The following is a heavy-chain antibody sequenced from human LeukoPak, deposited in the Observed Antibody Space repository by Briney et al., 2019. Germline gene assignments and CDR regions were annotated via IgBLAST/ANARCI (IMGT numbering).Heavy chain of an antibody. CDR3: ARDLTERKYYIAF. J-gene: IGHJ4*02. CDR2: IGYSGSDI. Sequence: GGSLRLSCAASGFTFSSFGMHWVRQAPGEGLEWVAYIGYSGSDIYYADSVKGRFTISRDNYTNTVPLQLSSLRAADTALYSCARDLTERKYYIAFWGQGTLVTVSS. V-gene: IGHV3-30*02. D-gene: IGHD2-8*02. CDR1: GFTFSSFG.